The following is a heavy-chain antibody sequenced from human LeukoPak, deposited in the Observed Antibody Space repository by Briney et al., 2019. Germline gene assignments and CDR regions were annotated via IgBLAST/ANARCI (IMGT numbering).Heavy chain of an antibody. CDR3: ARDLDSSGYYVDF. D-gene: IGHD3-22*01. J-gene: IGHJ4*02. V-gene: IGHV3-33*08. CDR2: ILYYGSNK. Sequence: PGGSLRLYCAASGFTFSSYGMQWVRQAQGKGLEGGAVILYYGSNKYYAHSVKRRFPISRHNSKNTLYLQMNSLRAEDTAVYYCARDLDSSGYYVDFWGQGTLVTVSS. CDR1: GFTFSSYG.